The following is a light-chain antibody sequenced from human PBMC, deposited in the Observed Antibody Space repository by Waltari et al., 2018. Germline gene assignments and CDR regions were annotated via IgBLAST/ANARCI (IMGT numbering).Light chain of an antibody. J-gene: IGKJ2*01. CDR2: FGS. CDR1: QDITSY. V-gene: IGKV1-39*01. CDR3: QLSYTTPHT. Sequence: DIQMTQSPSSLSTSFGDRVTISCRASQDITSYLNWYQQKTGKAPKLLITFGSTLQSGVSSRFSGSGSGTDFTLTITNVQPEDSAYYYCQLSYTTPHTFGQGTKVEIK.